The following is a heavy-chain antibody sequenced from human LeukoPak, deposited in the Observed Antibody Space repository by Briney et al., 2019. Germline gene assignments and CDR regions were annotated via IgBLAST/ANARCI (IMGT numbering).Heavy chain of an antibody. CDR3: AKAGYYYGSFNWFDP. CDR1: GGSFSDYY. D-gene: IGHD3-10*01. J-gene: IGHJ5*02. Sequence: ETLSLTCGVSGGSFSDYYWTWIRQSPGKGLEWVSAISGSGGSTYYADSVKGRFTISRDNSKNTLYLQMNSLRAEDTAVYYCAKAGYYYGSFNWFDPWGQGTLVTVSS. V-gene: IGHV3-23*01. CDR2: ISGSGGST.